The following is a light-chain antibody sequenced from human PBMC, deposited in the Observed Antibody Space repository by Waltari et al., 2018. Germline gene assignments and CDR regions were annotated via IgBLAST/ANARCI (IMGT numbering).Light chain of an antibody. V-gene: IGLV2-23*02. CDR2: EVS. CDR3: CSYAGSSTVV. CDR1: RSDVGCYNY. J-gene: IGLJ2*01. Sequence: QSALTQPASVSGSPGQSIPTSCTGTRSDVGCYNYVAWYQQHPGKAPKLMIYEVSKRPSGVSNRFSGSKSGNTASLTISGLQAEDEADYYCCSYAGSSTVVFGGGTKLTVL.